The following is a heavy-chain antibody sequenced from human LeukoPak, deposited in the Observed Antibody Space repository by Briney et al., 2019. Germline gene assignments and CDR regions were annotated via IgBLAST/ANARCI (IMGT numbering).Heavy chain of an antibody. D-gene: IGHD1-26*01. Sequence: PGGSLRLSCAASGFTFSGYGMSWVRQAPGKGLEWVSGISGSGGNTYYGDSVKGRFTISRDNSKNTLHLQMNSLRAEDTAVYYCAKDRGDYYYYAMDVWGQGTTVTVSS. CDR3: AKDRGDYYYYAMDV. J-gene: IGHJ6*02. CDR1: GFTFSGYG. V-gene: IGHV3-23*01. CDR2: ISGSGGNT.